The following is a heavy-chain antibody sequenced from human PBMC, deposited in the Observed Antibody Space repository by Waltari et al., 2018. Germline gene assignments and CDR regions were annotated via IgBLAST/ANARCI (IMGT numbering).Heavy chain of an antibody. CDR3: ARVPINSAHASDI. CDR1: GGSVTSGSFY. Sequence: QVLLQESGPGLVKPSETLSLTCTVSGGSVTSGSFYWSWIRQPPGKGLEWIGYIYYSGRTDYNPSLKSRVTISVDTTKNQFSLKLTSVTAADTAMFYCARVPINSAHASDIWGQGTMVTVSS. D-gene: IGHD1-26*01. CDR2: IYYSGRT. V-gene: IGHV4-61*01. J-gene: IGHJ3*02.